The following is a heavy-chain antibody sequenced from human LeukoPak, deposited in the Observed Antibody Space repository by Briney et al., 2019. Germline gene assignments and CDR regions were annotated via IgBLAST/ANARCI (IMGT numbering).Heavy chain of an antibody. J-gene: IGHJ4*02. CDR1: GFGFSTSW. V-gene: IGHV3-7*01. CDR2: INPDESHT. Sequence: GGSLRLSFAASGFGFSTSWMAWFGKAPGKGLQWVGNINPDESHTDYIDSVKGRFTMSRDNAENSLFLQVHSLRDEDTAVYYCARDRAYDAFDYWGRGTLVTVSS. D-gene: IGHD5-12*01. CDR3: ARDRAYDAFDY.